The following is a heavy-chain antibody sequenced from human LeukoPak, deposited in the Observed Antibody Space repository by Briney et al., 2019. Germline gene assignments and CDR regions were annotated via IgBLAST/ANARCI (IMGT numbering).Heavy chain of an antibody. J-gene: IGHJ6*03. D-gene: IGHD4-11*01. CDR3: ARDFETTVTYYYYYMDV. Sequence: GGSLRLSCAASGFTFSSYWMHWVRQAPGKGLVWVSRINTDGSSTSYADSVKGRFTISRDNAKNTLYLQMNSLRAEDTAVYYCARDFETTVTYYYYYMDVWGKGTTVTVSS. V-gene: IGHV3-74*01. CDR1: GFTFSSYW. CDR2: INTDGSST.